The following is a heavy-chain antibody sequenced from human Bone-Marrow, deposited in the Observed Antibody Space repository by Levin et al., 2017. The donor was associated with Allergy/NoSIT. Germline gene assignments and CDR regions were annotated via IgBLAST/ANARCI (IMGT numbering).Heavy chain of an antibody. Sequence: GGSLRLSCVGSGFTFTSYSVSWVRQAPGKGPEWLSFISSILTTTHYVDSVKGRFTISRDNAKNSVFLQMSSLRDEDTALYSCARGWLHNSFDHWGQGTMVTVSS. D-gene: IGHD2/OR15-2a*01. CDR2: ISSILTTT. J-gene: IGHJ3*01. CDR1: GFTFTSYS. V-gene: IGHV3-48*02. CDR3: ARGWLHNSFDH.